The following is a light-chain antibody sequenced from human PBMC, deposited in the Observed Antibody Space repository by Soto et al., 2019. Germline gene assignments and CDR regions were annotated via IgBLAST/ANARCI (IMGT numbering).Light chain of an antibody. CDR2: DAS. CDR3: QQYNSYWT. CDR1: QSISTW. J-gene: IGKJ1*01. Sequence: DIQMTQSPSTLSATVGDRVTITCRSSQSISTWLAWYQQQPVKAPKLLIYDASILESGVPSRFSGSGSGTESPLTISSLQPDDFATYYCQQYNSYWTFGQGTKVDIK. V-gene: IGKV1-5*01.